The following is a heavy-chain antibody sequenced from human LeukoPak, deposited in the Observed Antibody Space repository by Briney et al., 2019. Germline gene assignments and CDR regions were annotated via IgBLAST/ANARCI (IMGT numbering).Heavy chain of an antibody. V-gene: IGHV1-18*01. CDR3: ARGPSPYCSGGSCYRLDY. D-gene: IGHD2-15*01. J-gene: IGHJ4*02. CDR2: ISAYNGNT. Sequence: GASVKVSCKASGYTFTSYGISWVRQAPGQGLEWMGWISAYNGNTNYAQKLQGRVTMTTDTSTSTAYMELGSLRSDDTAVYYCARGPSPYCSGGSCYRLDYWGQGTLVTVSS. CDR1: GYTFTSYG.